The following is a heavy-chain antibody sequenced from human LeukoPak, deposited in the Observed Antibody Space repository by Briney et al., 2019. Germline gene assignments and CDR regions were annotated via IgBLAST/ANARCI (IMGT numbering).Heavy chain of an antibody. Sequence: PGGSLRLSCAASGLTFSSYEMNWVRQAPGKGLEWVSYISSSGSTIYYADSVKGRFTISRDNAKNSLYLQMNSLRAEDTAVYYCARELVGYGDPELTFDYWGQGTLVTVSS. J-gene: IGHJ4*02. CDR2: ISSSGSTI. D-gene: IGHD4-17*01. CDR1: GLTFSSYE. CDR3: ARELVGYGDPELTFDY. V-gene: IGHV3-48*03.